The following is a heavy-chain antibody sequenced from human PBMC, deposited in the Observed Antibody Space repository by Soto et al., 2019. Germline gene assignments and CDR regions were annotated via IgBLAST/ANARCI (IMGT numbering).Heavy chain of an antibody. CDR2: IYSGGST. J-gene: IGHJ4*02. D-gene: IGHD2-21*02. CDR1: GLTVSGSY. CDR3: AKEDNAGVVVTTFDY. V-gene: IGHV3-53*01. Sequence: GSLRLSCAASGLTVSGSYMTWVRQAPGMGLQWVSVIYSGGSTYYADSVKGRFSISRDIAKNMLYLQMNSLRAEDTAVYYCAKEDNAGVVVTTFDYWGQGTLVTVSS.